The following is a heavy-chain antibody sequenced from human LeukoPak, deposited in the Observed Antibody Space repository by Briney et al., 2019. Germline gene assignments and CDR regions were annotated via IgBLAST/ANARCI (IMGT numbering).Heavy chain of an antibody. J-gene: IGHJ4*02. CDR3: AKVNSGYDIYYFDY. V-gene: IGHV3-30*18. Sequence: PGGSLRLSSAASGFTFSSYGMHWVRQAPGKGLEWVAVISYDGSNKYYADSVKGRFTISRDNSKNTLYLQMNSLRAEDTAVYYCAKVNSGYDIYYFDYWGQGTLVTVSS. CDR2: ISYDGSNK. CDR1: GFTFSSYG. D-gene: IGHD5-12*01.